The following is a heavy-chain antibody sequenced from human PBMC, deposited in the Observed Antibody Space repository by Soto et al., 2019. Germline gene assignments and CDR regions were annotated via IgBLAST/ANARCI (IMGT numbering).Heavy chain of an antibody. D-gene: IGHD3-9*01. V-gene: IGHV3-33*01. CDR2: IWYDGSNK. Sequence: GGSLRLSCAASGFTFSSYGMHWVRQAPGKGLEWVAVIWYDGSNKYYADSVKGRFTISRDNSKNTLYLQMNSLRAEDTAVYYCARGAHYDILTGYDGGFDYWGQGTLVTVSS. J-gene: IGHJ4*02. CDR3: ARGAHYDILTGYDGGFDY. CDR1: GFTFSSYG.